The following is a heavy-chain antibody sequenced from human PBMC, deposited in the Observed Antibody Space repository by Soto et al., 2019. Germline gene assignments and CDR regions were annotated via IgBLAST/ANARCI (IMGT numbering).Heavy chain of an antibody. CDR2: IKQDGSEK. Sequence: SGGSLRLSGAASVFTFSSYWMSWVRQAPGKGLEWVANIKQDGSEKYYVDSVKGRFTISRDNAKNSLYLQMNSLRAEDTAVYYCARDRYYDSSGYYDTDDAFDIWGQGTMVTVSS. CDR3: ARDRYYDSSGYYDTDDAFDI. D-gene: IGHD3-22*01. CDR1: VFTFSSYW. V-gene: IGHV3-7*01. J-gene: IGHJ3*02.